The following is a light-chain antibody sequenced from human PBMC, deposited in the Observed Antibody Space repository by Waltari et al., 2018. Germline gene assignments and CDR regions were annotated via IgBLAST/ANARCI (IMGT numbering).Light chain of an antibody. CDR1: RSDVGNYNY. V-gene: IGLV2-14*03. J-gene: IGLJ3*02. Sequence: QSALTQPASVSGSPGQSIAISCTGTRSDVGNYNYFAWYQQHPGKAPKVIIHDVSNRPSGVSNRFSGSKSGITASLTISGLQAEDEAYYYCSSYTSSSTWVFGGGTKLTVL. CDR3: SSYTSSSTWV. CDR2: DVS.